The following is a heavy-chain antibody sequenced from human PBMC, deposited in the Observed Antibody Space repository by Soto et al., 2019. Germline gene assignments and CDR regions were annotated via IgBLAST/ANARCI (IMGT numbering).Heavy chain of an antibody. Sequence: GAAVKVSCKASVGTFSSYAISWVRQAPGQGLEWMGGIIPIFGTANYAQKSQGRVTITADESTSTAYMELSSLRSEDTAVYYCARSTTVTTVDYYYYGMDVWGQGTTVTVSS. V-gene: IGHV1-69*13. D-gene: IGHD4-17*01. CDR2: IIPIFGTA. CDR1: VGTFSSYA. J-gene: IGHJ6*02. CDR3: ARSTTVTTVDYYYYGMDV.